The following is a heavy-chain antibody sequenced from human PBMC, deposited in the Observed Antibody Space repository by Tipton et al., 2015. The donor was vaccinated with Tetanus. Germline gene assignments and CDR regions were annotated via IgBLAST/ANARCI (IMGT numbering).Heavy chain of an antibody. Sequence: TLSLTCAVYGGSFSGYYWTWIRQPPGKGLEWIGEINHNGSTNYNPSLKSRVTISLDPSKNQFSLKLSSVTAADTAVYFCARGATILLRLGEFTDAFDVWGQGTLVTVSS. CDR3: ARGATILLRLGEFTDAFDV. V-gene: IGHV4-34*01. D-gene: IGHD3-10*01. CDR1: GGSFSGYY. CDR2: INHNGST. J-gene: IGHJ3*01.